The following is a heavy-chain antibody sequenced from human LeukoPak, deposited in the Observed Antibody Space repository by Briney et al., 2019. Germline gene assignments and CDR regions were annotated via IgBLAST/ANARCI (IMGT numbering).Heavy chain of an antibody. CDR1: GGSFSGYY. CDR2: INHSGST. V-gene: IGHV4-34*01. J-gene: IGHJ4*02. D-gene: IGHD4-17*01. Sequence: SETLSLTCAVYGGSFSGYYWSWIRQPPGKGLEWIGEINHSGSTNYNPSLKSRVTISVDRSKDQFSLKLSSVTAADTAVYYCARAVRRMYYFDYWGQGTLVTVSS. CDR3: ARAVRRMYYFDY.